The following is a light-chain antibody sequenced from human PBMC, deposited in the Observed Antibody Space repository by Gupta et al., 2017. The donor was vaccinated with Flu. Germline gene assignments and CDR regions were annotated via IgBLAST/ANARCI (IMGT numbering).Light chain of an antibody. CDR1: MSNIGGGSD. CDR2: GDT. CDR3: QSYDSSLRGYV. Sequence: QSVLTQPPSVSGAPGQRVTLSCTGRMSNIGGGSDVHWYQHVPGSAPKLLIYGDTYRPSGVPDRFSGSKSGSSASLAITGLQAEDEADYYCQSYDSSLRGYVFGTGTKVTAL. V-gene: IGLV1-40*01. J-gene: IGLJ1*01.